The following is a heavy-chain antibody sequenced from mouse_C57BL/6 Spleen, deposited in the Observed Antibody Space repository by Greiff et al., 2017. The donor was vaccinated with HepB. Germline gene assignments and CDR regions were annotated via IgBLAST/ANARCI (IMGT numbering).Heavy chain of an antibody. CDR2: IYPGSGST. CDR1: GYTFTSYW. V-gene: IGHV1-55*01. J-gene: IGHJ4*01. D-gene: IGHD2-3*01. Sequence: VQLQQSGPELVKPGASVKMSCKASGYTFTSYWITWVKQRPGQGLEWIGDIYPGSGSTNYNEKFKSKATLTVDTSSSTAYMQLSSLTSEDSAVYYCASWGYYAYAMDYWGQGTSVTVSS. CDR3: ASWGYYAYAMDY.